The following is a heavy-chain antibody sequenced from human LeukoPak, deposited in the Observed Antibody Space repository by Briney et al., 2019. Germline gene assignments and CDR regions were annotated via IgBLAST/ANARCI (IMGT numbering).Heavy chain of an antibody. V-gene: IGHV3-9*01. Sequence: GRSLRLSCAASGFTFDDYAMHWVRHAPGKGLEWVSGISWNTGSIGYADSVKGRFTISRDNAKNSLYLQMNSLRAEDTAVYYCARETGSAVGSTDFDYWGQGTLVTVSS. CDR1: GFTFDDYA. CDR2: ISWNTGSI. CDR3: ARETGSAVGSTDFDY. D-gene: IGHD4-17*01. J-gene: IGHJ4*02.